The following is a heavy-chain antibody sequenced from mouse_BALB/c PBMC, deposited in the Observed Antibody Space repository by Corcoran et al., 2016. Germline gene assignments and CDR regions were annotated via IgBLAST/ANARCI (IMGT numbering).Heavy chain of an antibody. V-gene: IGHV8-12*01. D-gene: IGHD3-2*01. Sequence: QVTLKESGPGILQPSQTLSLTCSFSGFSLSTSGMGVSWIRQPSGKGLEWLAHIYWDDDKRYNPSLKSRHTISKDTSSNQVFLKITSVDTADTATYYCARDSSGYYFDYWGQGTTLTVSS. CDR1: GFSLSTSGMG. CDR3: ARDSSGYYFDY. J-gene: IGHJ2*01. CDR2: IYWDDDK.